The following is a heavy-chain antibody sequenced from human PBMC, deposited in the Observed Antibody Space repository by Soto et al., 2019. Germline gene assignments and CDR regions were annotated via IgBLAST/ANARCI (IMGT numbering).Heavy chain of an antibody. D-gene: IGHD3-22*01. CDR3: ARGLPSPSYYSFAY. J-gene: IGHJ4*02. V-gene: IGHV4-34*01. CDR1: GGSFSGYY. CDR2: INHSGST. Sequence: QVQLQQWGAGLLKPSETLSLTCAVYGGSFSGYYWSWIRQPPGKGLEWIGEINHSGSTNYNPSLKRRVTISVDTSKNQFSLKLSSVTAADTAVYYCARGLPSPSYYSFAYWGQGTLVTVSS.